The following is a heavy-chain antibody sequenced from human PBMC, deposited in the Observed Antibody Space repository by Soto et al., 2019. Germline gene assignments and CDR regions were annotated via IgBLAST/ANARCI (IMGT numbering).Heavy chain of an antibody. D-gene: IGHD3-16*01. Sequence: ASVNVSCKASGDTSGYTFTDYYMHWARQAPGQGLVWMGCINPYTGSTHFAQRFQGRVTMTRDTSISTAYMELSSLRSDDTAIYYCARMATFGSLNWFDPWGQGTLVTVSS. J-gene: IGHJ5*02. V-gene: IGHV1-2*02. CDR1: GDTSGYTFTDYY. CDR2: INPYTGST. CDR3: ARMATFGSLNWFDP.